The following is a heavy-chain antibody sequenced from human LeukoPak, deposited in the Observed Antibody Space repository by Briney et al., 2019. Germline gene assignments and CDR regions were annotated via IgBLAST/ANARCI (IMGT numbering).Heavy chain of an antibody. CDR2: ISGSGGST. V-gene: IGHV3-23*01. CDR3: VKDWRGSYSYGAFDI. CDR1: GFTFSSYA. Sequence: GGSLRLSCAASGFTFSSYAMSWVRQAPGKGLEWVSGISGSGGSTYNAASVKGRFTISRDNSENTLYLQMNSLRVEDTAVYYCVKDWRGSYSYGAFDIWGQGTMVTVSS. J-gene: IGHJ3*02. D-gene: IGHD2-21*01.